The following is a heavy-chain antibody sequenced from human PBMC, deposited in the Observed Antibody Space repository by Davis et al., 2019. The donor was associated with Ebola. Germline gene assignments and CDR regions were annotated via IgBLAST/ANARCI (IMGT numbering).Heavy chain of an antibody. CDR3: TRGGYCSSTSCYTDYYYYMDV. CDR1: GFTFGDYA. J-gene: IGHJ6*03. CDR2: IRSKAYGGTT. Sequence: PGGSLRLSCTASGFTFGDYAMSWFRQAPGKGLEWVGFIRSKAYGGTTEYAASVKGRFTISRDDSKSIAYLQMNSLKTEDTAVYYCTRGGYCSSTSCYTDYYYYMDVWGKGTTVTVSS. V-gene: IGHV3-49*03. D-gene: IGHD2-2*02.